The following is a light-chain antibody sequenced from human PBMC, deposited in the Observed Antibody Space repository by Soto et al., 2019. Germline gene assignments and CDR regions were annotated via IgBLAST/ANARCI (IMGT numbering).Light chain of an antibody. J-gene: IGKJ1*01. CDR1: QAVNTR. V-gene: IGKV3-11*01. CDR3: HQRQSWPRT. Sequence: EIVLTQSPATLSSFPGDGVTLSCRASQAVNTRLAWYQHRPGQAPRLLIYLASNRAAGVPARFSGSGSGTDFTLTISDVEPEDFAVYYCHQRQSWPRTFGQGNTVDI. CDR2: LAS.